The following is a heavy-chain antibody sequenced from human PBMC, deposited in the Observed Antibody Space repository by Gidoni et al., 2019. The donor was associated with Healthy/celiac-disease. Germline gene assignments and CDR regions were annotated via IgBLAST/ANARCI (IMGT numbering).Heavy chain of an antibody. J-gene: IGHJ6*02. CDR2: ISGSGGST. V-gene: IGHV3-23*01. Sequence: VRSLRLSCTASGFSFSSYAMCWFRQAPGKGLEWVSAISGSGGSTYYEDAGKGRFTISRDNAKNTLDLQMNSLRAEDTAVYYCAKDMSAGGLRYYYYGMDVWGQGTTVTVSS. CDR1: GFSFSSYA. D-gene: IGHD5-12*01. CDR3: AKDMSAGGLRYYYYGMDV.